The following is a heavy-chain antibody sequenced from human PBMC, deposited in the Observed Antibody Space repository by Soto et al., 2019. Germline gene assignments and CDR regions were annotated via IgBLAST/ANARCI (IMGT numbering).Heavy chain of an antibody. V-gene: IGHV1-69*06. J-gene: IGHJ4*02. CDR3: ARGRYYYDSSGYLFDY. CDR2: IIPILATA. D-gene: IGHD3-22*01. Sequence: QVQLVQSGAEVKKPGSSVKVSCKASGGTFSSYAISWVRQAPGQGLEWMGGIIPILATANYAQKFQGRVTITADKSTSTAYMELSSLRSEDTAMYYCARGRYYYDSSGYLFDYWGQGTLVTVSS. CDR1: GGTFSSYA.